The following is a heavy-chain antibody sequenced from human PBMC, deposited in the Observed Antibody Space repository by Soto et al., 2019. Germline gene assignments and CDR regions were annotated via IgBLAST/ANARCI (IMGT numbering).Heavy chain of an antibody. D-gene: IGHD5-18*01. J-gene: IGHJ4*02. Sequence: PSETLSLTCSVSGGSVSSGSYYWSWLRQPAGKGLEGIGYIYNTGSTNYNPSLKSRVTRSVDTSKNQCSLKLTSVTAADTAVYYCARGGGVTATFDYWGRGTLVTVSS. V-gene: IGHV4-61*01. CDR1: GGSVSSGSYY. CDR3: ARGGGVTATFDY. CDR2: IYNTGST.